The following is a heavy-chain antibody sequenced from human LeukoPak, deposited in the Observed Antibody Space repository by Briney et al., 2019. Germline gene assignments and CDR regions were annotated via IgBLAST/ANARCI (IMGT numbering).Heavy chain of an antibody. CDR3: AREGTYCGGDCVPKRDDAFDI. CDR2: IYTSGST. V-gene: IGHV4-4*07. CDR1: GGSISSYY. D-gene: IGHD2-21*01. J-gene: IGHJ3*02. Sequence: PSETLSLTCTVSGGSISSYYWSWIRQPAGKGLEWIGRIYTSGSTNYNPSLKSRVTMSVDTSKNQFSLKLSSVTAADTAVYYCAREGTYCGGDCVPKRDDAFDIWGQGTMVTVSS.